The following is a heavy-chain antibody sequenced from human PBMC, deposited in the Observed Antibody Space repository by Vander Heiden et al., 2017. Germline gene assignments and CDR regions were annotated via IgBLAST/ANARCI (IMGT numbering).Heavy chain of an antibody. Sequence: QVQLVQSGPEVKKPGASVKCSCTASGFTFTTYGINWVRQAPGQGLEWMGWIGPNNGNTNYAQKVQGRVTMTTDTSTSTAYMELRSLRSDDTAVYYCAREVSLGGLAFDSWGQGTMVAGSS. CDR1: GFTFTTYG. CDR2: IGPNNGNT. D-gene: IGHD1-20*01. J-gene: IGHJ3*02. CDR3: AREVSLGGLAFDS. V-gene: IGHV1-18*04.